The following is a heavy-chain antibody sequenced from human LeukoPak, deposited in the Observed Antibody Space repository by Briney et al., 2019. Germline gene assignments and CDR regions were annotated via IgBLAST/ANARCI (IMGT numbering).Heavy chain of an antibody. Sequence: PSETLSLTCAVSGGSISSSNWWSWVRQPPGKGLEWIGEIYHSGSTNYNPSLKSRVTISVDKSKNQFSLKLSSVTAADTAVYYCARGGDYCSGGSCYSGFDYWGQGTLVTVSS. CDR2: IYHSGST. V-gene: IGHV4-4*02. J-gene: IGHJ4*02. CDR1: GGSISSSNW. D-gene: IGHD2-15*01. CDR3: ARGGDYCSGGSCYSGFDY.